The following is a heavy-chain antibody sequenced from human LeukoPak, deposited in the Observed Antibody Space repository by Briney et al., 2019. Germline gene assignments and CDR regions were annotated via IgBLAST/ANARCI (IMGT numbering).Heavy chain of an antibody. CDR2: IIPIFGTA. CDR3: ARVRGVDYYYYYMDV. J-gene: IGHJ6*03. V-gene: IGHV1-69*05. Sequence: SVKVSCKASGGTFSSYAISWVRQAPGQGLEWMGGIIPIFGTANYAQKFQGRVTITTDESTSTAYMELSSLRSEDTAVYYCARVRGVDYYYYYMDVWGKGTTVTVSS. D-gene: IGHD3-10*01. CDR1: GGTFSSYA.